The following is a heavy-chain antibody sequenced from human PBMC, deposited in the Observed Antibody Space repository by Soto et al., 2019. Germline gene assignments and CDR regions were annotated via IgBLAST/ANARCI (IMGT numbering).Heavy chain of an antibody. J-gene: IGHJ4*02. V-gene: IGHV4-34*01. D-gene: IGHD2-8*02. CDR3: ARDKITGLFDY. CDR2: INHSGST. CDR1: GGSFSGYD. Sequence: SETLSLTCAVYGGSFSGYDWTWIRQPPGTGLEWIGEINHSGSTNYNPSLKSRVTISVDTSKNQFSLKLTSVTAADTAVYYCARDKITGLFDYWGQGTLATSPQ.